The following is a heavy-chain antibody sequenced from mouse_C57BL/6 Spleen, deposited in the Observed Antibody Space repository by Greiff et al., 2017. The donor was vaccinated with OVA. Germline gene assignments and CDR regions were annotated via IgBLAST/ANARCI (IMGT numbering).Heavy chain of an antibody. CDR1: GFTIKNTY. CDR3: AGYDGYLG. J-gene: IGHJ2*01. V-gene: IGHV14-3*01. CDR2: IDPANGNT. Sequence: EVQLQQSVAELVRPGASVKLSCTASGFTIKNTYMHWVKQRPEQGLEWIGRIDPANGNTKYAPKFQGKATITVDTSSNTAYLQLSSLTSEDTAVYYCAGYDGYLGWGKGTTLTVSS. D-gene: IGHD2-3*01.